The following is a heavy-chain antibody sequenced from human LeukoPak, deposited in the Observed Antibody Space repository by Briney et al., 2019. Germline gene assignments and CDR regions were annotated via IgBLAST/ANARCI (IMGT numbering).Heavy chain of an antibody. D-gene: IGHD5-24*01. Sequence: PGGSLRLSCAASGLTFSSYEMNWVRQAPEKGLEWISYIGRSGDSIYYADSLKGRVTISRDNAKASLYLQMNSLRAEDTAVYYCARDFKDGHIWGQGTLVTVSS. CDR1: GLTFSSYE. CDR2: IGRSGDSI. J-gene: IGHJ4*02. CDR3: ARDFKDGHI. V-gene: IGHV3-48*03.